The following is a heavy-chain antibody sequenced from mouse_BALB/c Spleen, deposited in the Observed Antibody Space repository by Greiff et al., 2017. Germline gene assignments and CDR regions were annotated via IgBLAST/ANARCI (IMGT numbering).Heavy chain of an antibody. CDR2: IYPGDGDT. CDR1: GYTFTSYW. V-gene: IGHV1-87*01. J-gene: IGHJ4*01. CDR3: ARMGRYAMDY. D-gene: IGHD4-1*01. Sequence: VKLQESGAELARPGASVKLSCKASGYTFTSYWMQWVKQRPGQGLEWIGAIYPGDGDTRYTQKFKGKATLTADKSSSTAYMQLSSLASEDSAVYYCARMGRYAMDYWGQGTSVTVSS.